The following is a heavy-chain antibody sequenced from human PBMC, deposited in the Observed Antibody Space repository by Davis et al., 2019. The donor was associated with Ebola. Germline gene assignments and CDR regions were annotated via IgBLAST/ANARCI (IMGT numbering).Heavy chain of an antibody. J-gene: IGHJ4*02. CDR3: ARGSSHSKLDY. Sequence: AASVKVSCKASGYTLTSYDINWVRQATGQGLEWMGWMNPNSGNKGYAQKFQGRVTMTRDTSINTAYMELSSLRSEDTAVYYCARGSSHSKLDYWGQGTLVTVSS. D-gene: IGHD6-6*01. V-gene: IGHV1-8*02. CDR2: MNPNSGNK. CDR1: GYTLTSYD.